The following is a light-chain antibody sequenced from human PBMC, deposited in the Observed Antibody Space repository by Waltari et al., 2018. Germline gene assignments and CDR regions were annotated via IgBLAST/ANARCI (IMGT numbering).Light chain of an antibody. V-gene: IGKV1-5*03. CDR1: QRISTW. CDR2: KAS. CDR3: QKYDDYTPLT. Sequence: DIQMTQSPSTLSASVGARVTITCRASQRISTWLAWYQQEPGTAPKLLISKASTLQSGVPSRFSGSGSGTEFSLTISSLQPDDFATYYCQKYDDYTPLTFGGGTKVEIK. J-gene: IGKJ4*01.